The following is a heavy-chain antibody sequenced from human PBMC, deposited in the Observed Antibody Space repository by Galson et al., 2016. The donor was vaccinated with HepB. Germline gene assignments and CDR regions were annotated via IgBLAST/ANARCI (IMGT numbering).Heavy chain of an antibody. V-gene: IGHV3-49*03. J-gene: IGHJ4*02. CDR3: GSRCKYGELDY. Sequence: SLRLSCAVSGFPFGDYVMSWFRQAPGRGLEWVGVIRTRAYGGTANYAASVKDRFTTSRDDPKRIPYLQMNSLKLEDTAEYYCGSRCKYGELDYWGQGTPVTVSS. CDR1: GFPFGDYV. CDR2: IRTRAYGGTA. D-gene: IGHD3-10*01.